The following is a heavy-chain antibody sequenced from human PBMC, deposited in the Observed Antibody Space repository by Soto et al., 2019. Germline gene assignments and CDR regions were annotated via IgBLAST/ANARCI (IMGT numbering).Heavy chain of an antibody. D-gene: IGHD4-17*01. CDR2: IYHTETT. CDR3: ARYDFGTFDN. CDR1: GDSVSSSFW. V-gene: IGHV4-4*02. Sequence: PSETLSLTCAVSGDSVSSSFWWTWVRQPPGKGLEWIGEIYHTETTNYAPSLKSRVTISLDKSMNQFSLRFSSVTPADTAVYYCARYDFGTFDNWGQGIRVTVSS. J-gene: IGHJ4*02.